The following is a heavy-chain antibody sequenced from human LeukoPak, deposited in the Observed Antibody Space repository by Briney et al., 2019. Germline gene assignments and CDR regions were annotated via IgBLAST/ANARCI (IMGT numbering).Heavy chain of an antibody. Sequence: PGRSLRLSCAASGFTFDDYAMHWVRQAPGKGLEWVSGISWNSGSIGYADSVKGRFTISRDNAKNSLYLQMNGLRAEDTALYYCAKDREASVDTAMGEPFDYWGQGTLVTVSS. V-gene: IGHV3-9*01. J-gene: IGHJ4*02. CDR2: ISWNSGSI. D-gene: IGHD5-18*01. CDR3: AKDREASVDTAMGEPFDY. CDR1: GFTFDDYA.